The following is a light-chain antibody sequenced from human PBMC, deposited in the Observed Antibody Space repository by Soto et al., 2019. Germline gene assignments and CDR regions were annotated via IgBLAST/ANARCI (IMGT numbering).Light chain of an antibody. J-gene: IGLJ2*01. V-gene: IGLV2-23*01. CDR3: CSYAGSSVV. CDR1: SSDVGSYNL. CDR2: EGS. Sequence: QSVLTQPASVSGSPGQSITISCTGTSSDVGSYNLVSWYQQHPGKAPKLMIYEGSKRPSGVSNRFSGSKSGNTASLTISGLQAEDDADYCCCSYAGSSVVFGGGTKLTVL.